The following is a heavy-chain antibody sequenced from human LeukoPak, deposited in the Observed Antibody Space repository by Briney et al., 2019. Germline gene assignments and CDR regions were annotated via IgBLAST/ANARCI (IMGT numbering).Heavy chain of an antibody. J-gene: IGHJ5*02. Sequence: SETLSLTCTVSGGSISSSTYYWAWIRQSPGQGLEWIGSFYYSGSTDYNPSLKSRVSISVDTSKNQFSLRLNSVTAADTAVYYCAKTMFRGVIVDLWGQGTLVTVSS. CDR1: GGSISSSTYY. CDR2: FYYSGST. CDR3: AKTMFRGVIVDL. V-gene: IGHV4-39*01. D-gene: IGHD3-10*01.